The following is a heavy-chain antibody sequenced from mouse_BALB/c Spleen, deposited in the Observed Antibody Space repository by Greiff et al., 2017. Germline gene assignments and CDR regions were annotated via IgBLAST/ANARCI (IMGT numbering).Heavy chain of an antibody. J-gene: IGHJ4*01. V-gene: IGHV5-9-3*01. D-gene: IGHD3-2*02. CDR1: GFTFSSYA. CDR2: ISSGGSYT. Sequence: EVKLVESGGGLVKPGGSLKLSCAASGFTFSSYAMSWVRQTPGKRLEWVATISSGGSYTYYPDSVKGRFTISRDNATNTLYLQMSSLRSEDTAMYYCARHQAGTSDYAMDDWGEGTSVTVSS. CDR3: ARHQAGTSDYAMDD.